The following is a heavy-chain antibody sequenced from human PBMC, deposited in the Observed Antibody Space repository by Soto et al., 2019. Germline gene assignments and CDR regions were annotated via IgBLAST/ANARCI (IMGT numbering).Heavy chain of an antibody. J-gene: IGHJ4*02. CDR2: IWYDASHK. CDR3: ARDKTFGGTIGSAFDS. CDR1: GFTFSNYG. Sequence: QVQVVESGGGVVQPGTSLRLSCEASGFTFSNYGMHWVRQAPGKGLEWVAVIWYDASHKYYADSVKGRFTISRDNSKNTLYLQMSSLRGEDTAVYYCARDKTFGGTIGSAFDSWGQGTLVTVSS. V-gene: IGHV3-33*01. D-gene: IGHD3-16*01.